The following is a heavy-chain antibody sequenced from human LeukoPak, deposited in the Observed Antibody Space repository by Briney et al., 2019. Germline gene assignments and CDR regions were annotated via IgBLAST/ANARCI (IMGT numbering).Heavy chain of an antibody. D-gene: IGHD2-2*01. V-gene: IGHV3-20*04. CDR2: INWNGGST. CDR1: GFSFDDDG. CDR3: ARSFQLPEMGYFDY. J-gene: IGHJ4*02. Sequence: GGSLRLSCAASGFSFDDDGMSWVRQAPGKGLEWISGINWNGGSTGYADSVKGRFTISRDNAKNSLHLQMSSLRAEDTALYYCARSFQLPEMGYFDYWGQGTLVTVSS.